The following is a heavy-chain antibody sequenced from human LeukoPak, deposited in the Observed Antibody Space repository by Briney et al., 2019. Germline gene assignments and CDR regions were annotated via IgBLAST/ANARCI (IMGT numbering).Heavy chain of an antibody. V-gene: IGHV4-30-4*08. CDR1: GGSISSGDYY. D-gene: IGHD3-16*02. Sequence: PSETLSLTCTVSGGSISSGDYYWSWIRQPPGKGLEWIGYIYYSGSTYYNPSLKSRLTISVDMSKNQFSLKLSSVTAADTAVYYCARELYDYVWGSYRFDYWGQGTLVTVSS. CDR2: IYYSGST. J-gene: IGHJ4*02. CDR3: ARELYDYVWGSYRFDY.